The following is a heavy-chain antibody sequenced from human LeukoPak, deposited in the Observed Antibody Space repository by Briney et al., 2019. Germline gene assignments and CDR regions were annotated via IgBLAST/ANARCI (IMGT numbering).Heavy chain of an antibody. CDR1: GGSISSSNW. V-gene: IGHV4-4*02. Sequence: SSGTLSLTFAVSGGSISSSNWWSWVRQPPGKGLEWIGEIYHSGSTNYNPSLKSRVTISVDKSKNQFSLKLSSVTAADTAVYYCARDPEYCSGGSCYYYGMDVWGQGTTVTVSS. J-gene: IGHJ6*02. CDR3: ARDPEYCSGGSCYYYGMDV. D-gene: IGHD2-15*01. CDR2: IYHSGST.